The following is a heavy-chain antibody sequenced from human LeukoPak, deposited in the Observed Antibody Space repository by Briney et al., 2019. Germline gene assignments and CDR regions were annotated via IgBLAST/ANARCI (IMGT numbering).Heavy chain of an antibody. CDR3: AKSHASIWNVYDY. Sequence: GGSLRLSCAASGLTFSRYAMSWVRQAPGKGLEWVSGVSTSGGSTYYADSVKGRFTISRDNSKNTLHLQMNSLRAEDTAVYYCAKSHASIWNVYDYWGQGTLVTVPS. V-gene: IGHV3-23*01. D-gene: IGHD1-1*01. J-gene: IGHJ4*02. CDR2: VSTSGGST. CDR1: GLTFSRYA.